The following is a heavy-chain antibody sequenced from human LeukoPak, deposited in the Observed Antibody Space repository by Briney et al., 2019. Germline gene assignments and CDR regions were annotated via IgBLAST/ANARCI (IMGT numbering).Heavy chain of an antibody. Sequence: GASVKVSCKASGYTFTNYGITWVRQATGQGLEWMGWIDSRNGHTKYGQKFQGRVIMTTDTSTSTTYMELRSLRSDDTAVYYCARAITMIVRAGDYWGQGTLVTVSS. CDR1: GYTFTNYG. D-gene: IGHD3-22*01. CDR3: ARAITMIVRAGDY. CDR2: IDSRNGHT. V-gene: IGHV1-18*01. J-gene: IGHJ4*02.